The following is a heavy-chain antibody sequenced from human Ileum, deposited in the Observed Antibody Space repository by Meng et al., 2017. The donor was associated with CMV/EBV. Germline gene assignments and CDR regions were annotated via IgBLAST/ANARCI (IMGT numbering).Heavy chain of an antibody. CDR3: ARDPHPYNAWSGYYRWFDP. CDR1: FSTHC. J-gene: IGHJ5*02. V-gene: IGHV1-69*05. D-gene: IGHD3-3*01. CDR2: IIPAFGAA. Sequence: FSTHCMNWVRQAPGQGLERVGGIIPAFGAADFAQKFKGRVTITTDESTNTAYMELSSLRSEDTAVYYCARDPHPYNAWSGYYRWFDPWGQGTLVTVSS.